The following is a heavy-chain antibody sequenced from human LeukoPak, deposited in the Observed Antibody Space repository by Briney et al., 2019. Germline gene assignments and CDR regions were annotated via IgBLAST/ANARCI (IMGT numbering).Heavy chain of an antibody. CDR2: IYTSGST. CDR3: ARSPPFTTGYFDY. J-gene: IGHJ4*02. V-gene: IGHV4-61*02. D-gene: IGHD1-14*01. Sequence: PSQTLSLTCTVSGGSISSGSYYWSWIRQPAGKGLEWIGRIYTSGSTNYNPSLKSRVTISVDTSKNQFSLKLSSVTAADTAVYYCARSPPFTTGYFDYWGQGTLVTVSS. CDR1: GGSISSGSYY.